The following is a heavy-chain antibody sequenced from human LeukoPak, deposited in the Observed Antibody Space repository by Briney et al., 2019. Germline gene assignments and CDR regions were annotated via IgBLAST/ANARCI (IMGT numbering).Heavy chain of an antibody. Sequence: GGSLRLSCAASGFPFSSYAMHWVRQAPGKGPKWVSAITGSGGTTYYAGAAKGRFTISRDNSKNTLYLQMNSLRVEDTAVYYCAKGGLNAFDIWGQGTVVTVSS. CDR2: ITGSGGTT. D-gene: IGHD1-26*01. CDR1: GFPFSSYA. V-gene: IGHV3-23*01. CDR3: AKGGLNAFDI. J-gene: IGHJ3*02.